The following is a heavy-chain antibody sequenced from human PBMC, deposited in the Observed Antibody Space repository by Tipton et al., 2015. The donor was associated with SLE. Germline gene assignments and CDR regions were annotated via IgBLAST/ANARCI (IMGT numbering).Heavy chain of an antibody. J-gene: IGHJ5*02. CDR2: IYFSGST. CDR1: GGSLSGHY. V-gene: IGHV4-59*08. CDR3: ARQGAAVTMSGWFDP. Sequence: TLSLTCSVSGGSLSGHYWSWIRQTPGMRLEWIGYIYFSGSTNYNPSFSGRVTISLDRSTDQVSLHLDAVTAADTAVYYCARQGAAVTMSGWFDPWGQGTLVTVSP. D-gene: IGHD4-17*01.